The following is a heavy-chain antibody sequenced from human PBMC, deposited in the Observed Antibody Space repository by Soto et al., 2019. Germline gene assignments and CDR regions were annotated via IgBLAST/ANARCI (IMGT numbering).Heavy chain of an antibody. V-gene: IGHV3-21*01. CDR3: GRGGSTVGGLIVADFEG. CDR1: GFTFSRYG. CDR2: ISGSSEFI. J-gene: IGHJ4*02. Sequence: GGSLILSCAASGFTFSRYGITWVRQAPGKGLEWVPSISGSSEFIFYADSVKGRFTISRDNAKNSLYLQMNSLRAEDTAVYYCGRGGSTVGGLIVADFEGWGKGAQVTVYS. D-gene: IGHD3-16*02.